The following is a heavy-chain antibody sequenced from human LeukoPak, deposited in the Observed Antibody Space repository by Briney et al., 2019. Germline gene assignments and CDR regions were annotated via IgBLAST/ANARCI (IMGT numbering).Heavy chain of an antibody. CDR1: GFTFSSYW. Sequence: GGSLRLSCAASGFTFSSYWMNWARQAPGKALEWVASINHNGNVNYYVDSVKGRFTISRDNAKNSLYLQMSNLRAEDTAVYFCARGGGLDVWGQGATVTVSS. CDR2: INHNGNVN. CDR3: ARGGGLDV. J-gene: IGHJ6*02. D-gene: IGHD3-16*01. V-gene: IGHV3-7*03.